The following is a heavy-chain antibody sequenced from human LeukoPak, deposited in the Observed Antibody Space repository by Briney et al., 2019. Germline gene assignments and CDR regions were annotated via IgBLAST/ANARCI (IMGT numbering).Heavy chain of an antibody. CDR2: ISGSGSDI. J-gene: IGHJ1*01. CDR3: ARIHNNYGMGYFQH. CDR1: GFTFTDYY. D-gene: IGHD3-16*01. V-gene: IGHV3-11*04. Sequence: PGGSLRLSCAASGFTFTDYYMGWIRQAPGKGLEWISYISGSGSDINYADSVKGRFTVSRDNAKNSLHLQMNSLRAEDTAVYYCARIHNNYGMGYFQHWGQGTLVTVSS.